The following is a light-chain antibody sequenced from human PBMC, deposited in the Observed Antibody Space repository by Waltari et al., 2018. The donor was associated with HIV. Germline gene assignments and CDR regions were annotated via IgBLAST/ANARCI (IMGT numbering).Light chain of an antibody. CDR2: AAS. CDR3: LQHRSYSRGLT. V-gene: IGKV1-39*01. CDR1: QIITTY. Sequence: DIQMTQSPSSLSASVGDRVTITCRASQIITTYLNWYQQKPGRVPRVLIYAASTLQDGVPSRFSGSGSGTDFTLTIRSLQPEDSATYYCLQHRSYSRGLTFGGGTKVEI. J-gene: IGKJ4*01.